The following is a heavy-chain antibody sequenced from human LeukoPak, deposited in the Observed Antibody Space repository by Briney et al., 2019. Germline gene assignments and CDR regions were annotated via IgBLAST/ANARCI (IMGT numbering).Heavy chain of an antibody. J-gene: IGHJ3*01. Sequence: PGGSLRLSCAASGFTFSTYAMSWVRQAPGKGLEWVSVISGGGSGTYYADSVKGRFTISRDNSRNTLYLQMNSLKTEDTAVYYCTTAKTRLDAFDLWGQGTMVTVSS. V-gene: IGHV3-23*01. CDR3: TTAKTRLDAFDL. D-gene: IGHD5-12*01. CDR2: ISGGGSGT. CDR1: GFTFSTYA.